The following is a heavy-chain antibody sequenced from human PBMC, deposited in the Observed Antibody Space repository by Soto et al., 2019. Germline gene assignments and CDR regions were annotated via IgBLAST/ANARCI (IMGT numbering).Heavy chain of an antibody. CDR3: ARGRYGDY. CDR1: GYTFTSYG. Sequence: QVHLVQSGAEVKKPGASVKVSCKGSGYTFTSYGITWVRQAPGQGLEWMGWISAHNGNTDYAQKLQGRVTVTRDTSTSTAYMELRSLRPDDTAGYYCARGRYGDYWGQGALVTVSS. J-gene: IGHJ4*02. D-gene: IGHD1-1*01. V-gene: IGHV1-18*01. CDR2: ISAHNGNT.